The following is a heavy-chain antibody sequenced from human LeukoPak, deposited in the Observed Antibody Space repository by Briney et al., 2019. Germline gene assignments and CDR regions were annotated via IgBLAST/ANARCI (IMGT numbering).Heavy chain of an antibody. Sequence: PGESLKISCQGSGYSFTSYWIGWVRQMPGKGLEWTGIIYPGDSDTRYSPPFQGQVTISADKSISTAYLQWSSLKASDTAMYYCARHSTGGYSYGFVGPFDYWGQGTLVTVSS. D-gene: IGHD5-18*01. CDR3: ARHSTGGYSYGFVGPFDY. CDR2: IYPGDSDT. J-gene: IGHJ4*02. CDR1: GYSFTSYW. V-gene: IGHV5-51*01.